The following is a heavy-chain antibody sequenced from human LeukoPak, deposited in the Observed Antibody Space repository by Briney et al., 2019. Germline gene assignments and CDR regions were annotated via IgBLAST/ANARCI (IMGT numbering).Heavy chain of an antibody. J-gene: IGHJ4*02. V-gene: IGHV1-24*01. D-gene: IGHD3-16*02. CDR3: ATLMITFGGVIVPYYFDY. Sequence: ASVKVSCKVSGYTLTESSMHWVRQAPGKGLEWMGGFDPEDGETIYAQKFQGRVTMTEDTSTDTAYMELSSLRSEDTAVYYCATLMITFGGVIVPYYFDYWGQGTLVTVSS. CDR1: GYTLTESS. CDR2: FDPEDGET.